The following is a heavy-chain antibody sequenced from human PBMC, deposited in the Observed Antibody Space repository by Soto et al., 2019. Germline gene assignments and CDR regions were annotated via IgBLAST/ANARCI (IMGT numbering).Heavy chain of an antibody. D-gene: IGHD2-21*02. CDR3: ARDMTVFTVPYFDY. V-gene: IGHV1-69*06. Sequence: QVQLVQSGAEVKKPGSSVKVSCKASGGSSKNYAISWVRQAPGQGLEWMGGIIPISGTADYAQKFQGRLKITADKSTNTAYMELSSLRSEDTAVYYCARDMTVFTVPYFDYWGQGTLVTVSS. CDR1: GGSSKNYA. CDR2: IIPISGTA. J-gene: IGHJ4*02.